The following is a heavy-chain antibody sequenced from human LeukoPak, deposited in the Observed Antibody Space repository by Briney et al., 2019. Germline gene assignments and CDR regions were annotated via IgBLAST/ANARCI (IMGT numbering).Heavy chain of an antibody. CDR1: GYSFTSYW. D-gene: IGHD5-18*01. CDR3: ARPGYSYGYSGEKFYYYGMDV. J-gene: IGHJ6*02. CDR2: IYPGDSDT. V-gene: IGHV5-51*01. Sequence: GESLKISCKGSGYSFTSYWIGWVRQMPGKGLEWMGIIYPGDSDTRYSPSFQGQVTISADKSISTAYLQWSSLKASDTAMYYCARPGYSYGYSGEKFYYYGMDVWGQGTTVTVSS.